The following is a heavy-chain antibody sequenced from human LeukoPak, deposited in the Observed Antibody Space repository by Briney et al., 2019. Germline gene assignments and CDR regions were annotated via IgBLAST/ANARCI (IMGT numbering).Heavy chain of an antibody. J-gene: IGHJ6*03. Sequence: ASVKVSCKASGSTFTRYYIHWARQAPGQGLDWMGMINPSSGSTRFAQMFQDRVTMTRDTSTSAVYMELSSLTSEDTAVYYCARGRLLPAAMHYYYMDVWGKGTTVTVSS. CDR2: INPSSGST. CDR3: ARGRLLPAAMHYYYMDV. CDR1: GSTFTRYY. V-gene: IGHV1-46*01. D-gene: IGHD2-2*01.